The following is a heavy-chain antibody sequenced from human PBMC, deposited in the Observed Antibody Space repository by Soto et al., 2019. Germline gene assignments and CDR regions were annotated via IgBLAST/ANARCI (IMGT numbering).Heavy chain of an antibody. CDR2: IIPIFGTA. CDR1: GGTFSSYA. J-gene: IGHJ5*02. CDR3: ARDLGLCSGGSCYSVQNWFDP. D-gene: IGHD2-15*01. V-gene: IGHV1-69*13. Sequence: SVKVSCKASGGTFSSYAISWVRQAPGQELEWMGGIIPIFGTANYAQKFQGRVTITADESTSTAYMELSSLRSEDTAVYYCARDLGLCSGGSCYSVQNWFDPWGQGTLVTVSS.